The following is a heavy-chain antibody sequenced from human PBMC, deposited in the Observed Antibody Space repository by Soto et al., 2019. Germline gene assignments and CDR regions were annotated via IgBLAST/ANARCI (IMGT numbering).Heavy chain of an antibody. Sequence: PGESLKISCKGSGYSFTSYWISWVRQMPGKGLEWMGRIDPSDSYTNYSPSFQGHVTISADKSISTAYLQWSSLKASDTAMYYCARHQPDDFWSGHGMGVWGQGXTVTVYS. V-gene: IGHV5-10-1*01. CDR2: IDPSDSYT. CDR3: ARHQPDDFWSGHGMGV. J-gene: IGHJ6*02. D-gene: IGHD3-3*01. CDR1: GYSFTSYW.